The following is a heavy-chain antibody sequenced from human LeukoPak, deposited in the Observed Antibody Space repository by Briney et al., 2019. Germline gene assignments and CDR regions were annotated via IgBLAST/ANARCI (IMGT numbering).Heavy chain of an antibody. CDR1: GFTFSNAL. D-gene: IGHD1-26*01. CDR2: IKSKTDGGTT. CDR3: TTWDGVA. Sequence: PGGSLRFSCAASGFTFSNALMTWVRQAPGKGLEWVGHIKSKTDGGTTDCAAAVKGRFSTSRDDSKNALYLQMNSLKTEDTALYYCTTWDGVAWGQGTMVTVSS. J-gene: IGHJ3*01. V-gene: IGHV3-15*01.